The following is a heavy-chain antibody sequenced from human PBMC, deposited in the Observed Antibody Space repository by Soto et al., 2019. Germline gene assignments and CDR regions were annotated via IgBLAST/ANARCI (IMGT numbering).Heavy chain of an antibody. CDR3: TREQSDDNYFDP. D-gene: IGHD6-19*01. Sequence: SKTLSLTCTVSGAALSSGGYFYTWVRQSPGKGLEWLGYIYYSGGTNYNPSLKSRVTISLDKSKSQFSLRLISVTAADTAVYYCTREQSDDNYFDPWGQGTLVPVSS. J-gene: IGHJ5*02. CDR1: GAALSSGGYF. V-gene: IGHV4-61*08. CDR2: IYYSGGT.